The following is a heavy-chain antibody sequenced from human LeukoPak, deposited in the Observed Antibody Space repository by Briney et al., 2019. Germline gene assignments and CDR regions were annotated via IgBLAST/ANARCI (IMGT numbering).Heavy chain of an antibody. CDR1: GGSIHSYY. V-gene: IGHV4-59*01. CDR2: IYYTGTT. CDR3: VRDKGDGTRPSSERFDY. Sequence: TSETLSLTCTVSGGSIHSYYWSWLRQPPGRGLEWIGYIYYTGTTNYNPSLKSRVAISVDTSKNQFSLKLSSVTAADTAVYYCVRDKGDGTRPSSERFDYWGQGTLVTVSS. J-gene: IGHJ4*02. D-gene: IGHD5-24*01.